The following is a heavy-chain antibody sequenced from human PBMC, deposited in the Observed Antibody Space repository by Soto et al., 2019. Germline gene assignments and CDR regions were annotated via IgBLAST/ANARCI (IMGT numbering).Heavy chain of an antibody. Sequence: PGGSLRLSCAASGFTFSSYWMGWVRQAPGKGLEWVANIKQDGSEKYYVDSVKGRFTISRDNAKNSLYLQMNSLRAEDTAVYYCAREGYRKYSYYGMDVWGQGTTVTVSS. V-gene: IGHV3-7*01. CDR3: AREGYRKYSYYGMDV. D-gene: IGHD5-18*01. J-gene: IGHJ6*02. CDR1: GFTFSSYW. CDR2: IKQDGSEK.